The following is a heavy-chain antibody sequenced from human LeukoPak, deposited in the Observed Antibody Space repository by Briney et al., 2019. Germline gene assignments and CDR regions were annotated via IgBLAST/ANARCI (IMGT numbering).Heavy chain of an antibody. CDR3: ARVRRVYYYYGMDV. J-gene: IGHJ6*02. V-gene: IGHV1-8*01. CDR1: GYTFTSYD. Sequence: ASVKVSCKASGYTFTSYDINWVRQATGQGLEWMGWMNPHSGNTGYAQKFQGRVTMTRNTSISTAYMELSSLRSEDTAVYYCARVRRVYYYYGMDVWGQGTTVTVSS. CDR2: MNPHSGNT.